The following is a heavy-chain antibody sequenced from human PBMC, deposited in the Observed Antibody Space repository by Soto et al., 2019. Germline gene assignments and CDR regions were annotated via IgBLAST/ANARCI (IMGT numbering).Heavy chain of an antibody. D-gene: IGHD1-7*01. J-gene: IGHJ3*01. CDR1: GFTFNSYG. CDR3: AKDLDWNYIMAMGDSFDF. Sequence: PGGSLRLSCAACGFTFNSYGMHGVRQAPGKGLEWVAVISYDGSNKYYADSVKGRFTISRDNSKNTLYLQMNSLRAEDTAVYYCAKDLDWNYIMAMGDSFDFWGKGTMV. CDR2: ISYDGSNK. V-gene: IGHV3-30*18.